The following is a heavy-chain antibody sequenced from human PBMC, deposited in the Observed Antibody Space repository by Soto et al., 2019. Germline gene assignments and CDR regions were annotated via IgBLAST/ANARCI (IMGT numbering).Heavy chain of an antibody. J-gene: IGHJ5*02. CDR1: GFSLTNYD. CDR2: TSGSGATT. V-gene: IGHV3-23*01. CDR3: AKVLDTGGSNVLAP. D-gene: IGHD2-8*02. Sequence: EVQLLESGGGLVQPGGSLRLSCAASGFSLTNYDMSWVRQAPGKGLEWVSGTSGSGATTYYADSVRGRFTISRDNPKNVLDLEMDSLSGEEAAVYSCAKVLDTGGSNVLAPWGEATLVTVCS.